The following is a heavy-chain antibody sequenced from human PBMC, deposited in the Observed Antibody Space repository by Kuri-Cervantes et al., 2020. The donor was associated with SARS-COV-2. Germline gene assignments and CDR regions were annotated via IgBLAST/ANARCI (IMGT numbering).Heavy chain of an antibody. CDR3: ALGYWGSGYPRYYYYMDV. CDR1: GYTFTSYD. Sequence: ASVKVSCKASGYTFTSYDINWVRQATGQGLEWMGWMNPNSGNTGYAQKFQGRVTMTRNTSISTAYMELSSLRSEDTAVYYCALGYWGSGYPRYYYYMDVWGKGTTVIVSS. J-gene: IGHJ6*03. CDR2: MNPNSGNT. V-gene: IGHV1-8*02. D-gene: IGHD3-22*01.